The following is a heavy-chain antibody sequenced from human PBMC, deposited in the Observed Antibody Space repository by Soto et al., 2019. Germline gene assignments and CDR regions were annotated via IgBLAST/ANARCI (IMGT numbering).Heavy chain of an antibody. CDR1: RFTFSTYW. CDR3: AGGNALDV. CDR2: IHQDGNEK. V-gene: IGHV3-7*01. Sequence: VGSLRLSCAASRFTFSTYWMTWVRLTPGKGLEWVANIHQDGNEKYYMDSVKGRFTISRDNAKNSLYLQMTSLRAEDTAVYYCAGGNALDVWGQGTTVTVSS. J-gene: IGHJ6*02.